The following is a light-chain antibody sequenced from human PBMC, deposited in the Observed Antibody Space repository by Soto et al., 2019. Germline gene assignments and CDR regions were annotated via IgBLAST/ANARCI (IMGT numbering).Light chain of an antibody. CDR3: SSYRGSSTLVI. CDR1: SSDVGGSNF. Sequence: QSALTQPASVSASPGQSITISCTGTSSDVGGSNFVSWYQQHPGKAPKLMIFDVTNRPSGVSSRFSGSKSGNTASLTISGLQVEDEADYYCSSYRGSSTLVIFGGGTKVTVL. V-gene: IGLV2-14*03. CDR2: DVT. J-gene: IGLJ2*01.